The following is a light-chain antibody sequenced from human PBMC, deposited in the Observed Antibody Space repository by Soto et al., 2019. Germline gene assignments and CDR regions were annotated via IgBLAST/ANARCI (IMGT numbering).Light chain of an antibody. CDR1: SSDVGSYNL. Sequence: QSVLTQPASVSGSTGQSITISCTGTSSDVGSYNLVSWYQQHPGKAPKLMIYEVSKRPSGVSNRFSGSKSGNTASLSISGLQAEDEADYYCCSYAGSSTNWVFGGGTKVTVL. CDR3: CSYAGSSTNWV. J-gene: IGLJ3*02. V-gene: IGLV2-23*02. CDR2: EVS.